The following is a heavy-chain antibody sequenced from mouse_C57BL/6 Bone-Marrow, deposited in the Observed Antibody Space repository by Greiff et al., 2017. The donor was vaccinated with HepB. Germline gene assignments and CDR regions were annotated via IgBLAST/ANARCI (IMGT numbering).Heavy chain of an antibody. CDR1: GFTFSDYY. V-gene: IGHV5-12*01. J-gene: IGHJ4*01. D-gene: IGHD2-4*01. CDR2: ISNGGGST. Sequence: EVKLVESGGGLVQPGGSLKLSCAASGFTFSDYYMYWVRQTPEKRLEWVAYISNGGGSTYYPDTVKGRFTISRDNAKNTLYLQMSRLKSEDTAMYYCARRGDYDPYAMDYWGKGTSVTVSS. CDR3: ARRGDYDPYAMDY.